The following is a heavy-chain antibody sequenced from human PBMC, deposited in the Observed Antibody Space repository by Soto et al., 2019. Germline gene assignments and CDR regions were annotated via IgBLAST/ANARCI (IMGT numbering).Heavy chain of an antibody. Sequence: GGSLRLSCAASGFTFSSYSMNWVRQAPGKGLEWVSYISSSSTIYYADSVKGRFTISRDNAKNSLYLQMNSLRDEDTAVYYCARDISPGIAVAGTEGWFDPWGQGTLVTVSS. CDR1: GFTFSSYS. CDR3: ARDISPGIAVAGTEGWFDP. J-gene: IGHJ5*02. V-gene: IGHV3-48*02. D-gene: IGHD6-19*01. CDR2: ISSSSTI.